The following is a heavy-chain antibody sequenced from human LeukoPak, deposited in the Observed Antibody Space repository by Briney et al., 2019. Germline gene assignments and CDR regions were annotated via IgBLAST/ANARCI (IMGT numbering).Heavy chain of an antibody. D-gene: IGHD3-22*01. CDR2: IYPGDSDT. Sequence: GESLKISCKGSGYSFTSYWIGWVRQMPGKGLEWMGIIYPGDSDTRYSPSFQGQVTISADKSISTAYLQWSSLNASDTAMYYCARGGDYYDSSGYALDYWGQGTLVTVSS. J-gene: IGHJ4*02. CDR1: GYSFTSYW. CDR3: ARGGDYYDSSGYALDY. V-gene: IGHV5-51*01.